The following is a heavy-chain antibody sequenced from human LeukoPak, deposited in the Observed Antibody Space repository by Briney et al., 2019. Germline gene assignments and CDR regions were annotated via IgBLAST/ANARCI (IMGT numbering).Heavy chain of an antibody. CDR2: IYYSGST. CDR1: GGSISSYY. Sequence: SETLSLTCTVSGGSISSYYWSWIRQPPGKGLEWIGYIYYSGSTNYNPSLKSRVTISVDTSKNQFSLRLSSVTAADTAVYYCARGPGGSGTRPPYTFYYGMDVWGQGTTVTVSS. CDR3: ARGPGGSGTRPPYTFYYGMDV. V-gene: IGHV4-59*08. D-gene: IGHD3-10*01. J-gene: IGHJ6*02.